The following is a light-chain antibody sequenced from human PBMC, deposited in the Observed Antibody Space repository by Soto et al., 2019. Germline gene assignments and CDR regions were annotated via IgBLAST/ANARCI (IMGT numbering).Light chain of an antibody. Sequence: QSVLTQPASVSGSPGQSITISCTGTSSDVGSYNLVSWYQQHPGKAPKLMIYEGSKRPSGVSNRFSGSKSGNMASLTISGLQAEDEADYYCCSYAGSVVFGGGTKVTVL. CDR1: SSDVGSYNL. CDR2: EGS. CDR3: CSYAGSVV. V-gene: IGLV2-23*01. J-gene: IGLJ2*01.